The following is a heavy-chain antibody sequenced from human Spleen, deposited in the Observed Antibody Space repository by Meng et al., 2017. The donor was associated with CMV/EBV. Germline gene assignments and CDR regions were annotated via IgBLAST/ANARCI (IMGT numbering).Heavy chain of an antibody. CDR2: ISGSGGST. D-gene: IGHD2-2*01. CDR3: AKGGAAARGWFDY. Sequence: GGSLRLSCAASGFTFSSYAMSWVRQAPGKGLEWVSAISGSGGSTYYADSVKGRFTISRDNSKNTLYLQMNSLRAEDTAVYYCAKGGAAARGWFDYWGQETLVTVSS. V-gene: IGHV3-23*01. J-gene: IGHJ4*02. CDR1: GFTFSSYA.